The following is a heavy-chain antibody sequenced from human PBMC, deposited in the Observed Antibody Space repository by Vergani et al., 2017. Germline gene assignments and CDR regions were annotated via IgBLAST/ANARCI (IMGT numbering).Heavy chain of an antibody. CDR3: ARVGTYCSGGSCYYYYYMDV. V-gene: IGHV3-48*04. CDR2: ISSSSSTI. CDR1: GFTFSSYS. Sequence: EVQLVESGGGLVQPGGSLRLSCAASGFTFSSYSMNWVRQAPGKGLEWVSYISSSSSTIYYADSVKGRFTISRDNAKNSLYLQMNSLRAEDTAVYYCARVGTYCSGGSCYYYYYMDVWGKGTTVTVSS. J-gene: IGHJ6*03. D-gene: IGHD2-15*01.